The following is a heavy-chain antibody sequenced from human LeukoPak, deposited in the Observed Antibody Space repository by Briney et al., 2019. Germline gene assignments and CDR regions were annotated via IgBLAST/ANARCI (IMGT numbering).Heavy chain of an antibody. CDR2: IWYDGNTK. D-gene: IGHD3-22*01. CDR3: AKGTDYFDPLRSFDF. J-gene: IGHJ4*02. CDR1: EFTFSSYG. Sequence: PGRSLRLSCAASEFTFSSYGMHWVRQAPGKGLEWVAFIWYDGNTKYYADSVKGRFTISRDNSKNTLYLQMNGLRAEDTAVYYCAKGTDYFDPLRSFDFWGQGTLVTVSS. V-gene: IGHV3-33*06.